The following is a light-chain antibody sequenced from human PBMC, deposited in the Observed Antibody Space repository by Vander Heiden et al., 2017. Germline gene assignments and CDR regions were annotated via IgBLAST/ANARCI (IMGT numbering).Light chain of an antibody. Sequence: ETVMTQSPATLSVSPGDRATLSCRASQSVGSNLAWYQQKPGQAPRLLIYGASTRGSGIPARFSGSGSGTEFTLTISSLQSEDFAVYFCQQYNNWPRTFGQGTKVDIK. V-gene: IGKV3-15*01. CDR2: GAS. J-gene: IGKJ1*01. CDR1: QSVGSN. CDR3: QQYNNWPRT.